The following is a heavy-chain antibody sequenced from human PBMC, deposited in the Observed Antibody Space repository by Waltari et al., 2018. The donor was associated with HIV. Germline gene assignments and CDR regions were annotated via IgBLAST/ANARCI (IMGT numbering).Heavy chain of an antibody. CDR2: IYYSGST. V-gene: IGHV4-39*01. CDR1: GGSISSSSYY. CDR3: ARAEIVLMVYAPHFDY. Sequence: QLQLQESGPGLVKPSETLSLTCTVSGGSISSSSYYWGWIRQPPGKGLEWIGSIYYSGSTYYNPSLKSRVTISVDTSKNQFSLKLSSVTAADTAVYYCARAEIVLMVYAPHFDYWGQGTLVTVSS. J-gene: IGHJ4*02. D-gene: IGHD2-8*01.